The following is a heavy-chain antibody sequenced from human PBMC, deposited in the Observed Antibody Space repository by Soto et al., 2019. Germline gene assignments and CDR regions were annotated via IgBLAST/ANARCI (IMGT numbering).Heavy chain of an antibody. V-gene: IGHV4-4*02. CDR1: GGSLSDSNW. CDR3: ASFTGTYYFDF. J-gene: IGHJ4*02. D-gene: IGHD2-8*02. CDR2: ISHTGST. Sequence: QMQLQESGPGLVKPSGTLSLTCAVSGGSLSDSNWWSWVRQPPGKGLEWIGEISHTGSTNYIPSLQSRVTLSVDKSKNHFSLNLKSVTAADTAVYYCASFTGTYYFDFWGPGTLVTVAS.